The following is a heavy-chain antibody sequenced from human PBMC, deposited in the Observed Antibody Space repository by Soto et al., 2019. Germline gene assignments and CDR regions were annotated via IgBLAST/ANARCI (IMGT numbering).Heavy chain of an antibody. D-gene: IGHD3-16*01. CDR3: ARDRGGLRFAFDI. CDR1: GFTFSSYD. CDR2: IGTAGDP. J-gene: IGHJ3*02. V-gene: IGHV3-13*05. Sequence: GASVKVSCAASGFTFSSYDMHWVRQATGKGLEWVSAIGTAGDPYYPGSVKGRFTISRENAKNSLYLQMNSLRAGDTAVYYCARDRGGLRFAFDIWGQGTMVTVSS.